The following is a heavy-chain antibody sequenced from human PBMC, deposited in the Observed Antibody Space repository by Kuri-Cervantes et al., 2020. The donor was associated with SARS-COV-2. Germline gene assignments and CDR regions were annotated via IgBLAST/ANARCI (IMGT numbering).Heavy chain of an antibody. Sequence: LSLTCAASGFNFSRTDMHWVRQAPGKGLEWVAVISHDGKNKKCIASGKGRFTISRDNSKNTLYLQMNSLRAEDTAVYYCARAFVVVVAAWRTGMDVWGQGTTVTVSS. J-gene: IGHJ6*02. CDR3: ARAFVVVVAAWRTGMDV. V-gene: IGHV3-30*03. CDR2: ISHDGKNK. D-gene: IGHD2-15*01. CDR1: GFNFSRTD.